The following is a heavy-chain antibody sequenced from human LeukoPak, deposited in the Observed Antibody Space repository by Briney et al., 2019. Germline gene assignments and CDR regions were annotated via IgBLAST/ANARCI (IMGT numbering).Heavy chain of an antibody. D-gene: IGHD2-2*01. Sequence: ASVNVSCKASGYTFTSYDINWVRQATGQGLEWMGGIIPIFGTANYAQKFQGRVTITADESTSTAYMELSSLRSEDTAVYYCATPPAYCSSTSCYYFDYWGQGTLVTVSS. V-gene: IGHV1-69*13. CDR2: IIPIFGTA. CDR1: GYTFTSYD. CDR3: ATPPAYCSSTSCYYFDY. J-gene: IGHJ4*02.